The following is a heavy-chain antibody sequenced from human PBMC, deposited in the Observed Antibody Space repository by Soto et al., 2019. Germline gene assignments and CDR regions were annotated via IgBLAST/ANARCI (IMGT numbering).Heavy chain of an antibody. CDR2: IYYSGST. CDR3: ASNSYGYTLYDY. Sequence: QVQLQESGPGLVKPSQTLSLTCTVPGGSISSGDYYWSWIRQPPGKGLEWIGYIYYSGSTYYNPSINSGVTIAVDTSKNHFSLKLSSVTTTDTAVYYSASNSYGYTLYDYWGQGNLVTVS. CDR1: GGSISSGDYY. V-gene: IGHV4-30-4*01. D-gene: IGHD5-18*01. J-gene: IGHJ4*02.